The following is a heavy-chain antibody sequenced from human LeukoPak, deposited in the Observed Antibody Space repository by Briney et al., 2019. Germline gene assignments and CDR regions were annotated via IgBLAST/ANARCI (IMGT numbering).Heavy chain of an antibody. Sequence: ASVKASCKASGGTFSSYAISWVRQAPGQGLEWMGRIIPILGIANYAQKFQGRVTITADKSTSTAYMELSSLRSEDTAVYYCARSKSPVEMATIMVYWGQGTLVTVSS. CDR3: ARSKSPVEMATIMVY. J-gene: IGHJ4*02. CDR2: IIPILGIA. V-gene: IGHV1-69*04. CDR1: GGTFSSYA. D-gene: IGHD5-24*01.